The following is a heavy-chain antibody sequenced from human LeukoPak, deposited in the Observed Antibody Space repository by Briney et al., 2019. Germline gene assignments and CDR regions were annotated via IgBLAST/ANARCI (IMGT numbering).Heavy chain of an antibody. Sequence: PPETLSLTRTVSGGSPSGFSWSSIWQSPGKGLERIGYIYYNGTIRYNPSLKSRVTISADTSNNQLSLQLISVSAADTAVYYCARTRLAGTTDYCGQGTLVTVSS. CDR2: IYYNGTI. CDR1: GGSPSGFS. J-gene: IGHJ4*02. CDR3: ARTRLAGTTDY. D-gene: IGHD6-13*01. V-gene: IGHV4-59*01.